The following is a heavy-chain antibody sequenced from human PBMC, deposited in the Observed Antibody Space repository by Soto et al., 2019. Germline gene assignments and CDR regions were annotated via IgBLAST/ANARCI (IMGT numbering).Heavy chain of an antibody. V-gene: IGHV3-33*01. D-gene: IGHD2-15*01. Sequence: QVQLVESGGGVVQPGRSLRLSCAASGFTFSSYGMHWVRQAPGKGLEWVAVIWYDGSNKYYADSVKGRFTISRDNSKNTLYLQMNSLRAEDTAVYYCARDVGYCSGGSCYSDWFDPWGQGTLVTVSS. J-gene: IGHJ5*02. CDR1: GFTFSSYG. CDR2: IWYDGSNK. CDR3: ARDVGYCSGGSCYSDWFDP.